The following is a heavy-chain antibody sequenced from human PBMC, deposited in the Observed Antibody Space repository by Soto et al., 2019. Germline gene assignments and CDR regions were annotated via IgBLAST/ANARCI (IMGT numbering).Heavy chain of an antibody. CDR3: TRQHLDVPVASAIDY. J-gene: IGHJ4*02. CDR1: GFTFSGST. D-gene: IGHD6-19*01. V-gene: IGHV3-73*01. CDR2: IPSKTNTYAT. Sequence: GGSLRLSCSASGFTFSGSTIHWVRQTSGKGLEWVGRIPSKTNTYATAYAASVKGRFTISRDDSKNTAYLQMNSLKTEDTAVYYCTRQHLDVPVASAIDYWGQGTLVTVSS.